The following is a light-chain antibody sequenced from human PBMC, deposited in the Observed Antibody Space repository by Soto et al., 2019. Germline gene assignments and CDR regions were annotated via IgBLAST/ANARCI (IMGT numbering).Light chain of an antibody. CDR2: TNN. Sequence: QSVLTQPPSASGTPGQRVTISCSGSSSSIGSNSVNWYQQLPRTAPKVLIYTNNQRPSGVPDRFSGSKSGTSASLAISGLQSEDEADYYCAAWDGSLNVYVFGTGTKLT. CDR1: SSSIGSNS. V-gene: IGLV1-44*01. CDR3: AAWDGSLNVYV. J-gene: IGLJ1*01.